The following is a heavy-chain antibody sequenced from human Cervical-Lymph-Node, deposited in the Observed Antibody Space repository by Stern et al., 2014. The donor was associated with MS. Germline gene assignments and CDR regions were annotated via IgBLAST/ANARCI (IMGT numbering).Heavy chain of an antibody. V-gene: IGHV1-2*04. Sequence: VQLVESGAEVKKPGASVKVSCKASGYTFTGYYMHWVRQAPGQGLEWMGWINPNSGGTNYAQKFQGWVTMTRDTSISTAYMELSRLRSDDTAVYYCARSHYSSSWSMVYFDYWGQGTLVTVSS. CDR3: ARSHYSSSWSMVYFDY. D-gene: IGHD6-13*01. J-gene: IGHJ4*02. CDR2: INPNSGGT. CDR1: GYTFTGYY.